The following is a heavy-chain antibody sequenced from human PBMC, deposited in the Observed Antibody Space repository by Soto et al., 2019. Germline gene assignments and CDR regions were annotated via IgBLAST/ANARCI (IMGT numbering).Heavy chain of an antibody. CDR3: ARSRVTYYYDRSAFDI. J-gene: IGHJ3*02. V-gene: IGHV1-69*01. CDR2: IIPIFGTA. D-gene: IGHD3-22*01. CDR1: GGTFSSYA. Sequence: QVQLVQSGAEVKKPGSSVKVSCKASGGTFSSYAISWVRQAPGQGLEWMGGIIPIFGTANYEQKFQGRVTITADESTSTAYMELSSLRSEDTAVYYCARSRVTYYYDRSAFDIWRQGTMVTVSS.